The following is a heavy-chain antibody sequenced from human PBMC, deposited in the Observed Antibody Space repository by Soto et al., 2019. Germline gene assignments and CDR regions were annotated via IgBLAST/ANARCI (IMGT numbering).Heavy chain of an antibody. V-gene: IGHV3-23*01. Sequence: EVQLLESGGGLVQPGGSLRLSCAASGFTFSSYAISWVRQAPGKGLEWVSAISGSGGSTYYADSVKGRFTISRDNSKNTLYLQMNSLRAEDTAVYYCARDYCGGDCYMPAQYYYYGMDVWGQGTTVTVSS. CDR2: ISGSGGST. J-gene: IGHJ6*02. CDR3: ARDYCGGDCYMPAQYYYYGMDV. D-gene: IGHD2-21*02. CDR1: GFTFSSYA.